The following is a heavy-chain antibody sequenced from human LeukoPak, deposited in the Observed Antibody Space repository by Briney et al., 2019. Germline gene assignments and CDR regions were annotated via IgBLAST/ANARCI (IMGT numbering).Heavy chain of an antibody. CDR1: GFTFRTYS. J-gene: IGHJ6*03. Sequence: GGSLRISCAASGFTFRTYSMNWVCQAPRKGLAWVSFISSTISTIYYADSVKGRFTISRDNAKNSLYLQMNSLRAEDTAVYYCQKEGTQGAHYYMDVWGKGTTVIVSS. D-gene: IGHD1-1*01. CDR2: ISSTISTI. V-gene: IGHV3-48*01. CDR3: QKEGTQGAHYYMDV.